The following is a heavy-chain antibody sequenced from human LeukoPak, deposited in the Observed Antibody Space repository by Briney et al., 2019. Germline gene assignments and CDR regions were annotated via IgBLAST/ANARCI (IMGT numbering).Heavy chain of an antibody. CDR3: AGDIRRQQVVDFDL. CDR2: ISSSGSTI. Sequence: GGSLRLSCAASGFTFSSYEMNWVRQAPGKGLEWVSHISSSGSTIYYADSVKGRFTISRDNAKNSLYLQMNSLRAEDTAVYHCAGDIRRQQVVDFDLWGQGTLVTVSS. V-gene: IGHV3-48*03. J-gene: IGHJ4*02. D-gene: IGHD6-13*01. CDR1: GFTFSSYE.